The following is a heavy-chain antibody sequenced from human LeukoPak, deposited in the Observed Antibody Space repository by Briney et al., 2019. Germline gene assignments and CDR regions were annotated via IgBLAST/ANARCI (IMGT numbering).Heavy chain of an antibody. Sequence: GESLKISCKGSGYSFTSYWIGWVRQLPGKGLEWMGIIYPGDSDTRYSPSFQGQVTISADKSISTAYLQWSSLKASDTAMYYCARLNNRVDILTGNYYYYYYMDVWGKGTTVTISS. J-gene: IGHJ6*03. CDR3: ARLNNRVDILTGNYYYYYYMDV. CDR1: GYSFTSYW. V-gene: IGHV5-51*01. CDR2: IYPGDSDT. D-gene: IGHD3-9*01.